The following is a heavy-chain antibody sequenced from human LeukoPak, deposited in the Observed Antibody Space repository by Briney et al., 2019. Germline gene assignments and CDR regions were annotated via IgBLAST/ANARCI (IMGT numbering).Heavy chain of an antibody. CDR3: ARTPLTSYAFDI. CDR2: IYYSGST. D-gene: IGHD2-21*02. Sequence: PSETLSLTCTVSGGSICSGDYYWSWIRQPPGKGLEWIGYIYYSGSTYYNPSLKSRVTISVDTSKNQFSLKLSSVTAADTAVYYCARTPLTSYAFDIWGQGTMVTVSS. CDR1: GGSICSGDYY. V-gene: IGHV4-30-4*01. J-gene: IGHJ3*02.